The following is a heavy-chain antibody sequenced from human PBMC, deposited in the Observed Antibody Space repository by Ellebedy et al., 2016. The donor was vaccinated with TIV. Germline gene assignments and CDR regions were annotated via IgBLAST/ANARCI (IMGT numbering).Heavy chain of an antibody. CDR2: IGSAGDT. D-gene: IGHD6-13*01. J-gene: IGHJ4*02. Sequence: PGGSLRLSCAASGFTFSSHDMNWVRQGTGKGLEWVSAIGSAGDTSYSGSVKGRFTISRENGKNSVYLQLNSLRAEDTAVYYCARASAGLDYWGQGTLVTVSS. V-gene: IGHV3-13*01. CDR3: ARASAGLDY. CDR1: GFTFSSHD.